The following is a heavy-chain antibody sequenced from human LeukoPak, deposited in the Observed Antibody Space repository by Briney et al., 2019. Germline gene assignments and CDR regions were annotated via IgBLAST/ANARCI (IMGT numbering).Heavy chain of an antibody. Sequence: SETLSLTCGVSGGSVINTNWWTWVRQPPGKGLEWIGEVHLDGRTNYNPSLESRLTMSVDVSENQVSLKLTPVTAADTAVYYCAREGGFYRPLDYSGQGTLVTVSS. J-gene: IGHJ4*02. CDR3: AREGGFYRPLDY. V-gene: IGHV4-4*02. CDR2: VHLDGRT. CDR1: GGSVINTNW. D-gene: IGHD3-3*01.